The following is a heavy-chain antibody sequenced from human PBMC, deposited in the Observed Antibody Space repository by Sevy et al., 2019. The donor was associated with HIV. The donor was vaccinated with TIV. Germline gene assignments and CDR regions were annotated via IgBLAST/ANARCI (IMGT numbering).Heavy chain of an antibody. D-gene: IGHD1-1*01. CDR1: GFTFSSYG. V-gene: IGHV3-30*18. J-gene: IGHJ3*02. CDR3: AKGGFWNYDAFDI. CDR2: ISYDGSNK. Sequence: GGSLRLSCAASGFTFSSYGMHWVRQALGKGLEWVAVISYDGSNKYYADSVKGRFTISRDNSKNTLYLQMNSLRAEDTAVYYCAKGGFWNYDAFDIWGQGTMVTVSS.